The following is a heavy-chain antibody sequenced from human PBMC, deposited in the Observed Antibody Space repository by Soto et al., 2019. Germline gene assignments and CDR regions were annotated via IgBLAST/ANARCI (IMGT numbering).Heavy chain of an antibody. J-gene: IGHJ3*02. CDR3: ARQYYDFWSGYNDAFDI. CDR2: MNPNSGNT. V-gene: IGHV1-8*01. D-gene: IGHD3-3*01. CDR1: GYTFTSYD. Sequence: QVQLVQSGAEVKKPGASVKVSCKASGYTFTSYDINWVRQATGQGLEWMGWMNPNSGNTGYAQKFQGRVTMTRNTSISTAYMELSSLRSEDTAVYYCARQYYDFWSGYNDAFDIWGQGTMVTVSS.